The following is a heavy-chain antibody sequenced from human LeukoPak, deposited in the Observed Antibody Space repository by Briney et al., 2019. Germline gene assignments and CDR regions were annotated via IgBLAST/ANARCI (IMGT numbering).Heavy chain of an antibody. V-gene: IGHV4-61*01. Sequence: SETLSLTCTVSGGSISSSSYYWGWIRQPPGKGLEWIGYIYYSGSTNYNPSLKSRVTISVDTSKNQFSLKLSSVTAADTAVYYCAREKALIDHYDFSGYDWEYWGQGSLVTVSS. CDR2: IYYSGST. D-gene: IGHD3-22*01. CDR1: GGSISSSSYY. CDR3: AREKALIDHYDFSGYDWEY. J-gene: IGHJ4*02.